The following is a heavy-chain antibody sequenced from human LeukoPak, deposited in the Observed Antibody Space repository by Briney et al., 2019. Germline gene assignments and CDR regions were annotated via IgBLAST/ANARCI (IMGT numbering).Heavy chain of an antibody. CDR3: VRGRGSYGWFDP. J-gene: IGHJ5*02. D-gene: IGHD3-10*01. Sequence: GGSLRLSCAASGFTSSSYWMHWVRQVPGKGLVWVSRISGDGTARNYADSVKGRFTISRDDAKNMVDLQMNSLRGEDTAVYYCVRGRGSYGWFDPWGQEPWSPSPQ. V-gene: IGHV3-74*01. CDR1: GFTSSSYW. CDR2: ISGDGTAR.